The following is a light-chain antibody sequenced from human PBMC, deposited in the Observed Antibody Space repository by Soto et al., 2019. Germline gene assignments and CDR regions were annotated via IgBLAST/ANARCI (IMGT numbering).Light chain of an antibody. Sequence: EIVLTQSPGTLSLTPGERATLSCRASQSVSSSYLAWYRQKPGQAPRLLIYAASSRATGIPDWFSGSGSGTDFTLTISRLGPEDFAVYYCQQYGNSPYTFGQGTKVDIK. CDR1: QSVSSSY. V-gene: IGKV3-20*01. J-gene: IGKJ2*01. CDR3: QQYGNSPYT. CDR2: AAS.